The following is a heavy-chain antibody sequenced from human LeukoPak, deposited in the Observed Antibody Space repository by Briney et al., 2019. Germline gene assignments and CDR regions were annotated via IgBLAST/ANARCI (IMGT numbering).Heavy chain of an antibody. D-gene: IGHD6-25*01. CDR1: GYTFTSYY. V-gene: IGHV1-46*01. Sequence: ASVKVSCKASGYTFTSYYMHWVRQAPGQGLEWMGIINPSGGSTSYAQKFQGRVTMTRDTSTSTVYMELSSLRSEDTAVYYCARGDSMAAAASKTIYYYQHGMDVWGQGTTVTVSS. CDR2: INPSGGST. CDR3: ARGDSMAAAASKTIYYYQHGMDV. J-gene: IGHJ6*02.